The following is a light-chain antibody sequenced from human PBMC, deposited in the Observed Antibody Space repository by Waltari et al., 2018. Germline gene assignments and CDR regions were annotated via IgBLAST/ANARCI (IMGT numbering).Light chain of an antibody. CDR3: QSYDSSLSGVV. J-gene: IGLJ2*01. V-gene: IGLV1-40*01. Sequence: QSVLTQPPSLSGAPGQRVTISCTGSSSNIGANYDVHWYQHLPGTAPKLLIYGDSNRPSGVPDRFSGSKSGTSASLASTGLRAEDEADYYCQSYDSSLSGVVFGGGTKLTVL. CDR1: SSNIGANYD. CDR2: GDS.